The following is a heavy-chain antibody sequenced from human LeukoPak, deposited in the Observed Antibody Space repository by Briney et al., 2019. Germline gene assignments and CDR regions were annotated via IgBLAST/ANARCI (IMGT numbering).Heavy chain of an antibody. CDR1: GFTVSTNY. J-gene: IGHJ4*02. D-gene: IGHD3-3*02. CDR2: IYRDDTT. V-gene: IGHV3-53*01. Sequence: GGSLRLSCAASGFTVSTNYMSWVRQAPGKGLEWVSVIYRDDTTYYADSVKGRFTISRDNSKNTLFLQMNSLRAEDTAVYFCARARGALGYYFDYWGQGTLVTVSS. CDR3: ARARGALGYYFDY.